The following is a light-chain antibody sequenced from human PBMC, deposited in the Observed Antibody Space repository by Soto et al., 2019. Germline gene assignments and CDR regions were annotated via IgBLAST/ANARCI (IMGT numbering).Light chain of an antibody. Sequence: DIVMTQSPLSLPVTPGEPASISCRSSQSLLHSNGYNYLDWYLQKPGQSPQLLIYLGSSRASGVPDRFSGSGSGTDFTLKISRVEAEDVGVYYCMEALQSPLTVGGGTKVDSK. V-gene: IGKV2-28*01. J-gene: IGKJ4*01. CDR1: QSLLHSNGYNY. CDR2: LGS. CDR3: MEALQSPLT.